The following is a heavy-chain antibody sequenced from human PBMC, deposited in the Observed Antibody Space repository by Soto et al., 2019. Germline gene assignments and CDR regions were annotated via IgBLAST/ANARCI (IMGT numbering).Heavy chain of an antibody. CDR2: IIPIFGTA. CDR1: GGTFSSYA. J-gene: IGHJ6*02. CDR3: ARMFEGVVPAAIHYYYYYGMDV. Sequence: SVEVSCKASGGTFSSYAISWVRQAPGQRLEGMGGIIPIFGTANYAQKFQGRVTITADESTCTSYMELSSLRSEDTVVYYCARMFEGVVPAAIHYYYYYGMDVWGQGTTVTVSS. V-gene: IGHV1-69*13. D-gene: IGHD2-2*01.